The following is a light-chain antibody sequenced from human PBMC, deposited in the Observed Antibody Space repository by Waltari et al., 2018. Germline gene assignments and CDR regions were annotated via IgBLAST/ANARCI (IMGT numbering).Light chain of an antibody. Sequence: DIGMTQSPGTLSASPGDSATLSCRVSQTVSTNLAWYRPKPGQAPRLLIYDASTRVTGVPARFSGSGSGTDFTLTIASLQSEDFGVYYCQQYADLPPYNFGQGTKLEI. CDR1: QTVSTN. CDR2: DAS. J-gene: IGKJ2*01. CDR3: QQYADLPPYN. V-gene: IGKV3-15*01.